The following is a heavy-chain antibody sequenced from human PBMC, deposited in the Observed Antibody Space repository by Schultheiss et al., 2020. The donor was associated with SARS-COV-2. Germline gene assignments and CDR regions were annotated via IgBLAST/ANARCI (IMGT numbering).Heavy chain of an antibody. D-gene: IGHD4-23*01. V-gene: IGHV3-30*03. CDR2: ISYDGSNK. CDR3: ARDSEGDFDGGITLEY. J-gene: IGHJ4*02. CDR1: GFTFSSYG. Sequence: GESLKISCAASGFTFSSYGMHWVRQAPGKGLEWVAVISYDGSNKYYADSVKGRFTISRDNSKNTLYLQMNSLRAEDTAVYYCARDSEGDFDGGITLEYWGQGTLVTVSS.